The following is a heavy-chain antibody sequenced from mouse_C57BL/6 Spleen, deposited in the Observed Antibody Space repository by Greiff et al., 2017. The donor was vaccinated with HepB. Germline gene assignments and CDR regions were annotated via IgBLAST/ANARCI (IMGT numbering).Heavy chain of an antibody. V-gene: IGHV1-69*01. Sequence: QVQLQQPGAELVMPGASVKLPCKASGYTFTSYWMHWVKQRPGQGLEWIGEIDPSDSYTNYNQKFKGKSTLTVDKSSSTAYMQLSSLTSEDSAVYYCASLVWDYWGQGTTLTVSS. CDR3: ASLVWDY. D-gene: IGHD1-1*02. CDR1: GYTFTSYW. J-gene: IGHJ2*01. CDR2: IDPSDSYT.